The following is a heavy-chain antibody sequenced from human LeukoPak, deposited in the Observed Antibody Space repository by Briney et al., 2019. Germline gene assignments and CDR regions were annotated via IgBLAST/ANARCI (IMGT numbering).Heavy chain of an antibody. Sequence: GASVKVSCKTSGYTFTNYEINWVRQASGQGLEWMGWMNPNNDNTAYAQKFQGRVTMTRDSSISTAYMELSSLTSEDTAVYYCARTSLYATNHGAFDIWGQGTMVTVSS. D-gene: IGHD2-8*01. CDR3: ARTSLYATNHGAFDI. J-gene: IGHJ3*02. CDR1: GYTFTNYE. V-gene: IGHV1-8*01. CDR2: MNPNNDNT.